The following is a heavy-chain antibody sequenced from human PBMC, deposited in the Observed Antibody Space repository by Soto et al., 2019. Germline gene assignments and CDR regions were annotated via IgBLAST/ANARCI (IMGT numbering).Heavy chain of an antibody. CDR2: IYNSGTT. CDR3: ARDPAP. CDR1: GGSITRGGYY. V-gene: IGHV4-31*03. Sequence: QVQLQESGPGLVKPSETLSLTCTVSGGSITRGGYYWSWIRQHPGKGLEWIGYIYNSGTTYYNPSLNSRVTISVDTSKNQFSVKLTSVTAADTGVYYCARDPAPWGQGTLVTVSS. J-gene: IGHJ5*02.